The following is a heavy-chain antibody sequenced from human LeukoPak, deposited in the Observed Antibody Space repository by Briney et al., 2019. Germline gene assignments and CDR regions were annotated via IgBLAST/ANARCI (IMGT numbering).Heavy chain of an antibody. Sequence: SETLSLTCAVSGGSISSSNWWSWVRQPPGKGLEWIGEIYHSGSTNYNPSLKSRVTISVDTSKNQFSLKLSSVTAADTAVYYCARDSATYYYYYYYMDVWGKGTTVTVSS. J-gene: IGHJ6*03. D-gene: IGHD2-15*01. CDR3: ARDSATYYYYYYYMDV. V-gene: IGHV4-4*02. CDR1: GGSISSSNW. CDR2: IYHSGST.